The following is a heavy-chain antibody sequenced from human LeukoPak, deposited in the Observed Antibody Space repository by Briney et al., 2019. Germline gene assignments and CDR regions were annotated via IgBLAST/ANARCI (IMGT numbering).Heavy chain of an antibody. V-gene: IGHV1-69*05. CDR1: GGTFSSYA. D-gene: IGHD3-3*01. CDR2: IIPIFGTA. Sequence: ASVKVSCKASGGTFSSYAISWVRQAPGQGLEWMGGIIPIFGTANYAQKFQGRVTITTDESTRTAYMELSSLRSEDTAVYYCAGGPRPYYDFWSGYGLLDYYYYYYMDVWGKGTTVTVSS. CDR3: AGGPRPYYDFWSGYGLLDYYYYYYMDV. J-gene: IGHJ6*03.